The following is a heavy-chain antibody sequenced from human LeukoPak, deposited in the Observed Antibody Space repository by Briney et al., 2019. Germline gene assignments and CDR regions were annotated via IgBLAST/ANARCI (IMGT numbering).Heavy chain of an antibody. Sequence: PSETLSLTCSVSGGSIGTHYWSWIRQPPGEGLAWLGYVYYSGSASYNPSLKSRVTMSVDTSKNQFSLKVNSVTAADTAVYFCARMVYSTSSYDFWGPGTLVTVSS. CDR3: ARMVYSTSSYDF. D-gene: IGHD6-13*01. V-gene: IGHV4-59*11. CDR1: GGSIGTHY. CDR2: VYYSGSA. J-gene: IGHJ4*02.